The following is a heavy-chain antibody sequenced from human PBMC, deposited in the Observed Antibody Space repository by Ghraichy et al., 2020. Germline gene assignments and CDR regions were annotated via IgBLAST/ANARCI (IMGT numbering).Heavy chain of an antibody. D-gene: IGHD3-3*01. J-gene: IGHJ6*02. CDR3: ARDFYDFWSGYLPFMDV. CDR2: IKQDGSEK. Sequence: LSLTCAASGFTFSSYWMSWVRQAPGKGLEWVANIKQDGSEKYYVDSVKGRFTISRDNAKNSLYLQMNSLRAEDTAVYYCARDFYDFWSGYLPFMDVWSQGTTVTVSS. V-gene: IGHV3-7*01. CDR1: GFTFSSYW.